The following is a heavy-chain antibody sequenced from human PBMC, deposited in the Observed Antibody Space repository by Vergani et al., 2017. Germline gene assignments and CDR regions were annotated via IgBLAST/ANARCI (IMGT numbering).Heavy chain of an antibody. CDR2: TYYSGST. CDR1: GGSVSSGSYY. V-gene: IGHV4-61*01. D-gene: IGHD1-26*01. CDR3: AGGYSGSYDLGYFDY. Sequence: QVQLQESGPGLVKPSETLSLTCTVSGGSVSSGSYYWSWIRQPPGKGLEWIGYTYYSGSTNYNPSLKSRVTISVDTSKNQFSLKLSSVTAADTAVYYCAGGYSGSYDLGYFDYWGQGTLVTVSS. J-gene: IGHJ4*02.